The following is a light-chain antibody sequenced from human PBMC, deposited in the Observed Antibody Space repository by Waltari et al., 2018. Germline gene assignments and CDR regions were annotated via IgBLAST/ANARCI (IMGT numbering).Light chain of an antibody. CDR3: QHYKNLPVS. CDR2: HTS. J-gene: IGKJ1*01. Sequence: IVLTQSPGTLSLSPGGRATLTCRASQSVSIYLAWYQQKPGQAPRLLIYHTSTRATGIPDRFSGSGSGTDFSLTISGREPEDFAVYYCQHYKNLPVSFGQGTRVEIK. V-gene: IGKV3-20*01. CDR1: QSVSIY.